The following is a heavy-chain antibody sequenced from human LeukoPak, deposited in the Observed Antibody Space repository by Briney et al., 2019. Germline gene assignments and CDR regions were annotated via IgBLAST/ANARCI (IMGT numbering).Heavy chain of an antibody. Sequence: EASVTVSCKASGYTFTSYGINWVRQAPGQGLEWMGWINTNTGNPTYAQGFTGRFVFSLETSVSTAYLQISSLKAEDTAVYYCARGRGSSARLGYSYYYIDVWGEGITVTVSS. V-gene: IGHV7-4-1*02. CDR1: GYTFTSYG. CDR2: INTNTGNP. J-gene: IGHJ6*03. D-gene: IGHD1-26*01. CDR3: ARGRGSSARLGYSYYYIDV.